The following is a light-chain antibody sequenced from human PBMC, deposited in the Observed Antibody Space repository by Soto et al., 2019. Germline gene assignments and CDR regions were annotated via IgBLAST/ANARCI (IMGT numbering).Light chain of an antibody. Sequence: QPVLTQPPSASGTPGQRVTISCSGSSSNIVSNYVYWYQQLPGTAPKLLIYRNNQRPSGVPDRFSGSKSGTSASLAISGLRSEDEADYYCAAWDDSLSGRVFGGGTKLTVL. CDR1: SSNIVSNY. CDR2: RNN. V-gene: IGLV1-47*01. J-gene: IGLJ2*01. CDR3: AAWDDSLSGRV.